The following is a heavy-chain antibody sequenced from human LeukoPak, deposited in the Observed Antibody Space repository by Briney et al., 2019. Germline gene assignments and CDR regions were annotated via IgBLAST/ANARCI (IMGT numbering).Heavy chain of an antibody. D-gene: IGHD4-11*01. CDR3: ARGSSTTPNWFDP. CDR1: GYTFTSYD. Sequence: ASVKVSCKASGYTFTSYDINWVRQATGQGLEWMGWMNPNSGNTGYAQKFQGRVTVTRNTSISTAYMELSSLRSEDTAVYYCARGSSTTPNWFDPWGQGTLVTVSS. CDR2: MNPNSGNT. J-gene: IGHJ5*02. V-gene: IGHV1-8*03.